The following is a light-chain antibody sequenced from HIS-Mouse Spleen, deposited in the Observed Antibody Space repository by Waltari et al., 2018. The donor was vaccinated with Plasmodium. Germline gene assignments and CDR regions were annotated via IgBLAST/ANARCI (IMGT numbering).Light chain of an antibody. J-gene: IGKJ3*01. V-gene: IGKV1-8*01. Sequence: AIRMTQYPSSFSASTGDRVTITCRASQGISSYLAWYQQQPGKAPKLPIYAASTLQSGVPARFSGSGSGTDFTLTISCLQSEDFATYYCQQYYSYPFTFGPGTKVDIK. CDR3: QQYYSYPFT. CDR2: AAS. CDR1: QGISSY.